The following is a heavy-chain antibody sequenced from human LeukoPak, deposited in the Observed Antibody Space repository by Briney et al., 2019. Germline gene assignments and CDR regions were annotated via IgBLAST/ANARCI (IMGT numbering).Heavy chain of an antibody. CDR3: ARFTPQGYGWGGYNRFDP. V-gene: IGHV4-61*01. CDR2: IYYSGRT. D-gene: IGHD3-16*01. Sequence: PSETLSLTCTDSGGSISSGSYYWNSIRQPPGKGLEWIGYIYYSGRTNYNPSLKSRVTISVDTSKNQFSLNLTSVTAADTAVYYCARFTPQGYGWGGYNRFDPWGQGTLVTVSS. CDR1: GGSISSGSYY. J-gene: IGHJ5*02.